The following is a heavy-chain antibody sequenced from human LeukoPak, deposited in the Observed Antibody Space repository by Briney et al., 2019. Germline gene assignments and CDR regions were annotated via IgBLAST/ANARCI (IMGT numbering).Heavy chain of an antibody. Sequence: ASVTLSFTSSAYTLTNYFVHWVRQAPAQGLEWMGVINPTDGSKNYAQKLQGRVTLNSDTSTSTVYMDLSSLRSEDTAVYYCTLEAPASCYFEYWGQGTLVTVSS. D-gene: IGHD3-3*01. CDR2: INPTDGSK. CDR1: AYTLTNYF. CDR3: TLEAPASCYFEY. V-gene: IGHV1-46*03. J-gene: IGHJ4*02.